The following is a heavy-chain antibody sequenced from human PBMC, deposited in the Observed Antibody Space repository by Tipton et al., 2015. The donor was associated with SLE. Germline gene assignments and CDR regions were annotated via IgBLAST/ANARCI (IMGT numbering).Heavy chain of an antibody. CDR2: IYYSGST. D-gene: IGHD6-6*01. CDR1: GGSISSGGYY. Sequence: TLSLTCTVSGGSISSGGYYWSWIRQHPGKGLEWIGYIYYSGSTHYNPSLKSRVTISVDTSKNQFSLKLSSVTAADTAVYYCARDSSSDYYYYGMDVWGQGTMVTVS. J-gene: IGHJ6*02. CDR3: ARDSSSDYYYYGMDV. V-gene: IGHV4-31*03.